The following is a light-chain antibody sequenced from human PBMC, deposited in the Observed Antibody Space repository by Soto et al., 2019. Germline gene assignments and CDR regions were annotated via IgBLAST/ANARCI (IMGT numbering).Light chain of an antibody. V-gene: IGKV3-20*01. CDR2: GAS. J-gene: IGKJ1*01. Sequence: EIVLTQSPGTLSLSPGDRATLPCRASQSVSRSYLGWYQQKPGQAPRLLIYGASNRATGIPDRFSGSGSGTDFTLTISRLDPEDFAVYYCQQYGSSPSWTFGQGTKVDIK. CDR3: QQYGSSPSWT. CDR1: QSVSRSY.